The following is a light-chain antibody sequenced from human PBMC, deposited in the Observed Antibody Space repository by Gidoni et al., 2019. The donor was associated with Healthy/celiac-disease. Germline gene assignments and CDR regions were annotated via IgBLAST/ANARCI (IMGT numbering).Light chain of an antibody. Sequence: QSDLTPPASVSGSPGQSITISCSGTSSDVGNYNLVPWYQQHPGKAPKLIIYEGSKRPSGVSIRFSGSKSGNTASLTISGLQAEDEADYYCCSYAGSSTSLYVFGAGTKVTVL. CDR2: EGS. CDR1: SSDVGNYNL. J-gene: IGLJ1*01. V-gene: IGLV2-23*01. CDR3: CSYAGSSTSLYV.